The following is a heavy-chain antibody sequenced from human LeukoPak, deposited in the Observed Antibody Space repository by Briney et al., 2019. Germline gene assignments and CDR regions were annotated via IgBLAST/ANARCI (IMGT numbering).Heavy chain of an antibody. Sequence: ASVKVSCKTSGYTFSSYDISWVRQAPGQRLEWMGWISAYNGNTNYAQNFQGRVTMTTETSTSTAYMELRSLRSDDTAVYYCARGKRGMDVWGQGTTVTVSS. CDR3: ARGKRGMDV. V-gene: IGHV1-18*01. J-gene: IGHJ6*02. CDR1: GYTFSSYD. CDR2: ISAYNGNT.